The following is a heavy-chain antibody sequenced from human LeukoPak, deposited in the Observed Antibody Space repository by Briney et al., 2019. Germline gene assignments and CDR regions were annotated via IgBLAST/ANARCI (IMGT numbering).Heavy chain of an antibody. V-gene: IGHV1-8*01. CDR2: MNPNSGNT. CDR1: GYTFTSYD. Sequence: ASVKVSCKASGYTFTSYDINWVRQATGQGLEWMGWMNPNSGNTGYAQKFQGRVTMTRNTSISTAYMELSSLRSEDTAVYYCARWAFSKNDYDFWSGYQVYYYYYYGMDVWGQGTTVTVS. CDR3: ARWAFSKNDYDFWSGYQVYYYYYYGMDV. J-gene: IGHJ6*02. D-gene: IGHD3-3*01.